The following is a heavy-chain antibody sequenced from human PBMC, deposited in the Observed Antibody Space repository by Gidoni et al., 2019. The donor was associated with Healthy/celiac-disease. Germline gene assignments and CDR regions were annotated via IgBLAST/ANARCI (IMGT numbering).Heavy chain of an antibody. Sequence: EVQLVESGGGLVQPGGSLRLSCAASGFPFSSYDMHWVRQATGKGLEWVSAIGTAGDTYYPGSVKGRFTISRENAKNSLYLQMNSLRAGDTAVYYCARSRPGQWLYYFDYWGQGTLVTVSS. J-gene: IGHJ4*02. D-gene: IGHD6-19*01. CDR2: IGTAGDT. V-gene: IGHV3-13*01. CDR1: GFPFSSYD. CDR3: ARSRPGQWLYYFDY.